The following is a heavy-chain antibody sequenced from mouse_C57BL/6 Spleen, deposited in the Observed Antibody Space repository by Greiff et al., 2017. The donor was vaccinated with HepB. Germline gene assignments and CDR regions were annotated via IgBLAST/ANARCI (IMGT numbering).Heavy chain of an antibody. D-gene: IGHD1-1*01. J-gene: IGHJ2*01. CDR2: ISYDGSN. Sequence: VQLKESGPGLVKPSQSLSLTCSVTGYSITSGYYWNWIRQFPGNKLEWMGYISYDGSNNYNPSLKNRISITRDTSKNQFFLKLNSVTTEDTATYYCARDYCGSSYVGFDYWGQGTTLTVSS. CDR1: GYSITSGYY. V-gene: IGHV3-6*01. CDR3: ARDYCGSSYVGFDY.